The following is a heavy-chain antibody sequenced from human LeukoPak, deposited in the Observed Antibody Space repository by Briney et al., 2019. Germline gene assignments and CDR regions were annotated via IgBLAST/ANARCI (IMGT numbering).Heavy chain of an antibody. CDR1: GFTSSSYA. V-gene: IGHV3-23*01. J-gene: IGHJ4*02. D-gene: IGHD3-10*01. CDR2: ISGSGGST. CDR3: AKRLLWFGEYYFDY. Sequence: PGGSLRLSCAASGFTSSSYAMSWVRQAPGKGLEWVSAISGSGGSTYYADSVKGRFTISRDNSKNTLYLQMNSLRAEDMAVYYCAKRLLWFGEYYFDYWGQGTLVTVSS.